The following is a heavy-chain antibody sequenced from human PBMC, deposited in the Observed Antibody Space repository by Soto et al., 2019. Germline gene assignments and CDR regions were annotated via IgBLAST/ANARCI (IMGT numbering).Heavy chain of an antibody. CDR1: GYTFTSYG. Sequence: QVQLVQSGAEVKKTGASVKVSCKASGYTFTSYGISWGRQAPGQGLEGMGWISAYNGNTNYAQKLQGRVTMTTDTSTSTAYMELRSLRSDDTAVYYCAREGGMGVATIGGRLDYWGQGTLVTVSS. CDR2: ISAYNGNT. D-gene: IGHD5-12*01. CDR3: AREGGMGVATIGGRLDY. V-gene: IGHV1-18*01. J-gene: IGHJ4*02.